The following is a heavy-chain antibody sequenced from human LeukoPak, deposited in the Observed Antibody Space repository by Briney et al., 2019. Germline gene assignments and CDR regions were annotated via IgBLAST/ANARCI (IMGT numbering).Heavy chain of an antibody. CDR2: IYYSGST. J-gene: IGHJ6*03. V-gene: IGHV4-59*12. CDR1: GGSISSYY. Sequence: SETQSLTCTVSGGSISSYYWSWIRQPPGKGLEWIGYIYYSGSTNYNPSLKSRVTITVDTSKNQFSLKLSSVTAADTAVYYCAREVHDSSGYYYYYYYMDVWGKGTTVTVSS. CDR3: AREVHDSSGYYYYYYYMDV. D-gene: IGHD3-22*01.